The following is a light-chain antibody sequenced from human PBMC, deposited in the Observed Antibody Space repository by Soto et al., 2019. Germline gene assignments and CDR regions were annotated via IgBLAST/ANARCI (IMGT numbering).Light chain of an antibody. V-gene: IGKV3-15*01. CDR2: GAS. CDR3: QQRSSWPRIT. J-gene: IGKJ5*01. CDR1: QSITRN. Sequence: EIVMTQSPATLSVSPGERATLSCRASQSITRNLAWYQQSPGQAPRLLIYGASTRATGIPARFSGSGSGTEFTLTINSLQSEDFAVYYCQQRSSWPRITFGQGTRLEIK.